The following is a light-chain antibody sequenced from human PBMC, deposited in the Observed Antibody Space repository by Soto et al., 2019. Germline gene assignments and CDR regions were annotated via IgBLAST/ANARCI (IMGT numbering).Light chain of an antibody. Sequence: DIQMAQSPSSLSASVGDRVTITCRASHDIRNDLGWYQQKPGKDPERLIYSASNLQAGVTSSFGGSGSGTEFTPTVSSLEPEAFATYFCLQHHTHPYTFGQGTKLEI. V-gene: IGKV1-17*01. J-gene: IGKJ2*01. CDR2: SAS. CDR3: LQHHTHPYT. CDR1: HDIRND.